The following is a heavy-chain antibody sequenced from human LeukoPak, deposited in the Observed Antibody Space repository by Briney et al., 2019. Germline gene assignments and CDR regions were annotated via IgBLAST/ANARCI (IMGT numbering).Heavy chain of an antibody. V-gene: IGHV3-48*03. J-gene: IGHJ4*02. CDR2: ISSSGSTI. D-gene: IGHD5-18*01. Sequence: GGSLRLSCAASGFTFSSYEMNWVRQAPGKGLEWVSYISSSGSTIYYADSVKGRFTISRDNAKNSLYLQMNSLRAEDTAAYYCATRVGGGYSLYYFDYWGQGTLVTVPS. CDR3: ATRVGGGYSLYYFDY. CDR1: GFTFSSYE.